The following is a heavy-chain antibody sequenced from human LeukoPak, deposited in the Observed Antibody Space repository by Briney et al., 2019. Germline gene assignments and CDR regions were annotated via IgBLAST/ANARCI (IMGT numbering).Heavy chain of an antibody. D-gene: IGHD3-10*01. V-gene: IGHV4-39*07. CDR1: GFTFSSYS. J-gene: IGHJ6*03. CDR3: ARDAFMVRGVIITGDYYYMDV. CDR2: IYYSGST. Sequence: PGGSLRLSCAASGFTFSSYSMNWVRQTPGKGLEWIGSIYYSGSTYYNPSLKSRVTISVDTSKNQFSLKLSSVTAADTAVYYCARDAFMVRGVIITGDYYYMDVWGKGTTVTVSS.